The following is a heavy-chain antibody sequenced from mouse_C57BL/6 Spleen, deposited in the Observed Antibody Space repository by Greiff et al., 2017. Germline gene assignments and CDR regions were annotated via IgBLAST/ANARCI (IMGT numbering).Heavy chain of an antibody. CDR1: GFTFSSYT. CDR2: ISGGGGNT. V-gene: IGHV5-9*01. J-gene: IGHJ2*01. CDR3: ARRRGDYFDY. Sequence: EVKLMESGGGLVKPGGSLKLSCAASGFTFSSYTMSWVRQTPEKRLEWVATISGGGGNTCYPDSVKGRFTISRDNAKNTLYLQMSSRRSEDTALYYCARRRGDYFDYWGQGTTLTVSS.